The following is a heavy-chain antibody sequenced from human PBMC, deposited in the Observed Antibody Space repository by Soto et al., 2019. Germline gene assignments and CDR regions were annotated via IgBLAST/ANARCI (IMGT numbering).Heavy chain of an antibody. V-gene: IGHV1-69*12. CDR2: IIPIFGTA. CDR1: GGTFSSYA. D-gene: IGHD5-12*01. Sequence: QVQLVQSGAEMKKPGSSVKVSCKASGGTFSSYAISWVRQAPGQGLEWMGGIIPIFGTANYAQKFQGRVTITADESTSTAYMELSSLRSEDTAVYYCARATGGSSPYYYYYYGMDVWGQGTTVTVSS. CDR3: ARATGGSSPYYYYYYGMDV. J-gene: IGHJ6*02.